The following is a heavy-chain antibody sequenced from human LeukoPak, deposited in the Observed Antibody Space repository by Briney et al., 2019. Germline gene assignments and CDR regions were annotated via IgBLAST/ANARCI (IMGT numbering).Heavy chain of an antibody. CDR1: GFTVSTNY. D-gene: IGHD2-2*02. CDR2: IHSSGST. V-gene: IGHV3-66*01. CDR3: AKDIVVVPAAIRGHDAFDI. Sequence: PGGSLRLSCAASGFTVSTNYMTWVRQTPGKGLEWVSLIHSSGSTTQADSVKGRFTISRDNSKNTVYLQMNGLRAEDTAVYYCAKDIVVVPAAIRGHDAFDIWGQGTMVTVSS. J-gene: IGHJ3*02.